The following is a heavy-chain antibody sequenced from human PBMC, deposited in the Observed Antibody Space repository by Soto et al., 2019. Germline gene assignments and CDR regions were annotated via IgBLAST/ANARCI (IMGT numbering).Heavy chain of an antibody. CDR2: ISGRGVDT. CDR1: GFRFSSLA. D-gene: IGHD2-21*02. V-gene: IGHV3-23*01. CDR3: AKDQTDVTLFDY. J-gene: IGHJ4*02. Sequence: LRLSCAASGFRFSSLAMSWVRQAPGKGLEWVSSISGRGVDTLYADSVKGRFTISRDNSRNTLYLQVNSLRAEDTAVYYCAKDQTDVTLFDYWGQGTLVTVSS.